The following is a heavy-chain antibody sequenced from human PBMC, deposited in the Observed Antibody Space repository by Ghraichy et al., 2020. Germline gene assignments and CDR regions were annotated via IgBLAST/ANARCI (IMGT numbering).Heavy chain of an antibody. J-gene: IGHJ3*01. CDR2: IKGSGDKT. V-gene: IGHV3-23*01. Sequence: GGSLRLTCAGSGFTFSGYAMSWVRQAPGKGLEWVSGIKGSGDKTYYADSVKGRFTISRDNSKNTLYLQMNSLRADDTAVYYCAKAWYFDSSGYSDPLAVWGQGTVVTVSS. CDR3: AKAWYFDSSGYSDPLAV. D-gene: IGHD3-22*01. CDR1: GFTFSGYA.